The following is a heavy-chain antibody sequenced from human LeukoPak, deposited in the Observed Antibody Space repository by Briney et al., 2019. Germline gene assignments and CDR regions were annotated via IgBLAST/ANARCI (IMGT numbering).Heavy chain of an antibody. CDR3: ARGSRYYYGSGSSPHDY. Sequence: KPPETLSLTCAVYGGSFSGYYWSWIRQPPGKGLEWIGEINHSGSTNYNPSLKSRVTISVDTSKNQFSLKLSSVTAADTAVYYCARGSRYYYGSGSSPHDYWGQGTLVTVSS. J-gene: IGHJ4*02. CDR1: GGSFSGYY. D-gene: IGHD3-10*01. V-gene: IGHV4-34*01. CDR2: INHSGST.